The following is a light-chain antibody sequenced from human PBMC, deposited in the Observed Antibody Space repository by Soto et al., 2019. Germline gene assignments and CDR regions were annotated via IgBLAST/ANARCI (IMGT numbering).Light chain of an antibody. CDR2: ENN. J-gene: IGLJ2*01. CDR1: SSNIGNNY. Sequence: QSVLTQPPSVSAAPGQTVTISCSGSSSNIGNNYVSWYQQLPGTAPKLLIYENNKRPSGIPDRFSGSKSGTSATLGITGLQTGDEADYYCGSWDSSVSAAVFGGGTKLTVL. CDR3: GSWDSSVSAAV. V-gene: IGLV1-51*02.